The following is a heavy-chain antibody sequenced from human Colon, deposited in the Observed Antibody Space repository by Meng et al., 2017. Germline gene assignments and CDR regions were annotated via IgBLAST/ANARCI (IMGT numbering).Heavy chain of an antibody. CDR3: ARDLIIGRQSDF. J-gene: IGHJ4*02. CDR1: GASVSSGTYY. CDR2: IYHTGTT. Sequence: SETLSLTCTVSGASVSSGTYYWTWVRQPPGKGLEWIGYIYHTGTTDYNPSLKGRVTMSVDTAKNEFSLKLTSVTTADTGVYYCARDLIIGRQSDFWGQGTLVTV. V-gene: IGHV4-61*01. D-gene: IGHD3/OR15-3a*01.